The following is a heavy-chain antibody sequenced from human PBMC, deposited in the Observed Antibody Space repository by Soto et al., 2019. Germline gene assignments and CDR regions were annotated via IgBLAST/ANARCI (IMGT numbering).Heavy chain of an antibody. CDR1: GYTFTRYA. Sequence: ASVKVSCKASGYTFTRYAMHWVRQAPGQRPEWMGWINPGNGDTKYSEKLQGRVTFTRDTSATTIYMELSSLRSEDTALYYCARNSYISGDDDSYYFDYWGQGTPVTVSS. J-gene: IGHJ4*02. CDR2: INPGNGDT. D-gene: IGHD2-21*02. V-gene: IGHV1-3*01. CDR3: ARNSYISGDDDSYYFDY.